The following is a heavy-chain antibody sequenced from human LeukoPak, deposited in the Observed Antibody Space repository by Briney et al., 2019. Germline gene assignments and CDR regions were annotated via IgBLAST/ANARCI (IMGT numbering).Heavy chain of an antibody. CDR3: ARDPGVVPAAIWGAFDI. V-gene: IGHV3-33*01. CDR2: IWYDGSNK. Sequence: GGSLRLSCAASGFTFSSYGMRWVRQAPGKGLEWVAVIWYDGSNKYYADSVKGRFTISRDNSKNTLYLQMNSLRAEDTAVYYYARDPGVVPAAIWGAFDIWGQGTMVTVSS. J-gene: IGHJ3*02. D-gene: IGHD2-2*01. CDR1: GFTFSSYG.